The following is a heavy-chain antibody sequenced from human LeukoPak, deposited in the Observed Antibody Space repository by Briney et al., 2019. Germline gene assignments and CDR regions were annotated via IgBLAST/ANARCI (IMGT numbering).Heavy chain of an antibody. D-gene: IGHD3-22*01. CDR3: ARTYYDSGGNWFDP. V-gene: IGHV4-59*01. J-gene: IGHJ5*02. Sequence: PSETLSLTCTVSGGSINDYYWSWIQQPPGKGLEWLGYISYSGSTNYNPSFESRVTISRDTSKSQFSLNVSSVTAADTAVYYCARTYYDSGGNWFDPWGQGTLVTVSS. CDR1: GGSINDYY. CDR2: ISYSGST.